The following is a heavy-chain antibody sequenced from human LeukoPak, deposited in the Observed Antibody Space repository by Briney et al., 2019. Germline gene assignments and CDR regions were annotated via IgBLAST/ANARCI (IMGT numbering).Heavy chain of an antibody. CDR1: GGSFSGYY. Sequence: RTSETLSLTCAVYGGSFSGYYWSWIRQPPEKGLEWIGGINHSGSTNYNPSLKSRVTISVDTSKNQFSLKLSSVTAADTAVYYCAAGGYGVSRPGFDYWGQGTLVTVSS. V-gene: IGHV4-34*01. D-gene: IGHD5-18*01. J-gene: IGHJ4*02. CDR2: INHSGST. CDR3: AAGGYGVSRPGFDY.